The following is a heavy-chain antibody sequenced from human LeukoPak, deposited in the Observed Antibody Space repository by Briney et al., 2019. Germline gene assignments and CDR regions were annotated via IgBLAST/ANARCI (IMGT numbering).Heavy chain of an antibody. V-gene: IGHV4-30-2*01. J-gene: IGHJ4*02. CDR1: GGSISSGGYY. CDR3: ARATHCSSTSCYLADY. CDR2: IYHSGST. D-gene: IGHD2-2*01. Sequence: PSETLSLTCTVSGGSISSGGYYWSWIRQPPGKGLEWIGYIYHSGSTYYNPSLKSRVTISVDRSKNQFSLKLSSVTAADTAVYYCARATHCSSTSCYLADYWGQGTLVTVSS.